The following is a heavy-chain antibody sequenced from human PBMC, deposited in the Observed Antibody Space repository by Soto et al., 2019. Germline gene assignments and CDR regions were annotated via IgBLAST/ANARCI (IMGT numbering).Heavy chain of an antibody. CDR1: GGSMSSYY. CDR3: ARLAGNSFFQY. CDR2: IYYNGHT. V-gene: IGHV4-59*01. J-gene: IGHJ1*01. Sequence: ASETLSLTCTVSGGSMSSYYWGWIRQPPGKGLECIGYIYYNGHTDYDPSLRSRVTISIDTSKSQFSLKLSSVTAADTAVYFCARLAGNSFFQYWGQGTLVTVSS. D-gene: IGHD6-19*01.